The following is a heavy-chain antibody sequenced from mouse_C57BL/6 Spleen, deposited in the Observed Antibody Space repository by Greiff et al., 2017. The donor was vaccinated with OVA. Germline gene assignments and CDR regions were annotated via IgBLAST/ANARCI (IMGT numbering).Heavy chain of an antibody. V-gene: IGHV5-12-2*01. D-gene: IGHD1-1*01. CDR2: ISNGGGST. CDR1: GFTFSSYT. Sequence: EVHLVESGGGLVQPGGSLKLSCAASGFTFSSYTMSWVRQTPEKRLEWVAYISNGGGSTYYPDTVKGRFTISRDNAKNTLYLQMSSLKSEDTAMYYCARHYYGSSYYFDYWGQGTTLTVSS. J-gene: IGHJ2*01. CDR3: ARHYYGSSYYFDY.